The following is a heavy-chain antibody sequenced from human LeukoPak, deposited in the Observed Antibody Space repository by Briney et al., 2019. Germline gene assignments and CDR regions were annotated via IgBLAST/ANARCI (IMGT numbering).Heavy chain of an antibody. J-gene: IGHJ4*02. CDR3: TRQSNNYVYDSSGHYRPFDY. CDR2: IKQDGSDK. D-gene: IGHD3-22*01. CDR1: GFTYSFHC. Sequence: PGGSVRLSHAASGFTYSFHCMSWVRQAPGKGLEWVANIKQDGSDKFYVDSVKGRFTISRDNSKNSLYLQINSLRVEDTPVYFCTRQSNNYVYDSSGHYRPFDYWGQGTLVSVS. V-gene: IGHV3-7*01.